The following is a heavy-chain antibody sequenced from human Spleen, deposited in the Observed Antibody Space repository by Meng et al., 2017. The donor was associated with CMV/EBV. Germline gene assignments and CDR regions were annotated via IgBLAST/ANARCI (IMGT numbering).Heavy chain of an antibody. Sequence: GSLRLSCAVSGGSFSGYYWTWIRQPPGKGLEWIGEINHIGNSNYNPSLKSRLTTSADTSKNQFSLKMRSVTAADTAVYFCARGAKYSSPVVWGPGTLVTVSS. CDR3: ARGAKYSSPVV. CDR1: GGSFSGYY. D-gene: IGHD6-13*01. J-gene: IGHJ4*02. V-gene: IGHV4-34*01. CDR2: INHIGNS.